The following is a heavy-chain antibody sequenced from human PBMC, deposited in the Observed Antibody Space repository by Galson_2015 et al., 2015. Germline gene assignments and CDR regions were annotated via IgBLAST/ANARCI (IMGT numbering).Heavy chain of an antibody. V-gene: IGHV3-48*03. CDR1: GFTFSSYE. Sequence: SLRLSCAASGFTFSSYEMNWVRQAPGKGLEWVSYISSSGSTIYYADSVKGRFTISRDNAKNSLYLQMNSLRAEDTAVYYCASGEYSGYDLGIDYWGQGTLVTVSS. J-gene: IGHJ4*02. CDR3: ASGEYSGYDLGIDY. CDR2: ISSSGSTI. D-gene: IGHD5-12*01.